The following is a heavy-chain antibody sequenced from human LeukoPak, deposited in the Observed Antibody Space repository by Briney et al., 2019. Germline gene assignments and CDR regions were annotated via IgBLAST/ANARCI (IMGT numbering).Heavy chain of an antibody. CDR2: IYPGDSDT. D-gene: IGHD6-19*01. J-gene: IGHJ4*02. Sequence: GESLQISCKGSGSSFTSYWIGWVRPLPGKGLGWMGIIYPGDSDTRYSPSFQGQVTISADKSITTAYLQWSSLKASDTAMYYCARHHRYSSGGHYFDYWGQGSLVTVSS. CDR3: ARHHRYSSGGHYFDY. CDR1: GSSFTSYW. V-gene: IGHV5-51*01.